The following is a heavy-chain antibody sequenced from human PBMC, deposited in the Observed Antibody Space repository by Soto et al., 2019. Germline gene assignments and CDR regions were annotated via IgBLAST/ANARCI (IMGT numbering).Heavy chain of an antibody. V-gene: IGHV4-34*01. CDR3: ARGLSIRDGYNPFDY. D-gene: IGHD5-12*01. CDR1: GGSFSCYY. J-gene: IGHJ4*02. Sequence: SETLSLTCAVYGGSFSCYYWSWIRQAPGKGLEWIGEINHSGSTNYNPSLKSRVTISVDTSKNQFSLKLSSVTAADTAVYYCARGLSIRDGYNPFDYWGQGTLVTVSS. CDR2: INHSGST.